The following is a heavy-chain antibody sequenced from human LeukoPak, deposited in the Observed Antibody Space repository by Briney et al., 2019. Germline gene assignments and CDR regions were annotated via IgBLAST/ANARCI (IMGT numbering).Heavy chain of an antibody. CDR1: GFTFSSYA. J-gene: IGHJ4*02. D-gene: IGHD6-19*01. Sequence: GSLRLSCAASGFTFSSYAMSWIRQPPGKGLEWIGEINHSGSTNFNPSLKSRVTISVDTSKNQFSLKLSSVTAADTAVYYCARYSSGLEYFDYWGQGTLVTVSS. V-gene: IGHV4-34*01. CDR2: INHSGST. CDR3: ARYSSGLEYFDY.